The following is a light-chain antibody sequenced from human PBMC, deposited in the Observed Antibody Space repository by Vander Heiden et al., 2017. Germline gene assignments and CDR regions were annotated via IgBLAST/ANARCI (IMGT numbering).Light chain of an antibody. CDR2: GKN. Sequence: SSELTQDPAVSVALGQTVRITCQGDSLRSYYASWYQQKPGQAPVLVIYGKNNRPSGIPDRFSGSSSGNTASLTITGAQAEDEADYYCNARDSSGNHHVFGTGTKVTGL. V-gene: IGLV3-19*01. CDR1: SLRSYY. J-gene: IGLJ1*01. CDR3: NARDSSGNHHV.